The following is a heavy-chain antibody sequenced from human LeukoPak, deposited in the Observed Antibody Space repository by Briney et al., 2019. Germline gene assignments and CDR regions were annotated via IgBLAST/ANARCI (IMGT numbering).Heavy chain of an antibody. CDR2: IYYRGST. V-gene: IGHV4-59*11. CDR1: GGSISSHY. Sequence: SETLSLTCTVSGGSISSHYWNWIRQPPGKGLEWIGYIYYRGSTNYNPSLKSRVTISVDTSKNQFSLKLSSVTAADTAVYYCANTPGYSSSWYEDYWGQGTLVTVSS. CDR3: ANTPGYSSSWYEDY. D-gene: IGHD6-13*01. J-gene: IGHJ4*02.